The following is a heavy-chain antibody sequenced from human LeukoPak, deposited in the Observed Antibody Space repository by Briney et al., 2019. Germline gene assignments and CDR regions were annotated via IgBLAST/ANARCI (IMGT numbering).Heavy chain of an antibody. CDR2: ISGGGEGT. V-gene: IGHV3-23*01. CDR3: AKATGSYPSNPFDY. Sequence: PGGSLRLSCAASGFTFSNYAMNWVRQAPGKGLEWVSGISGGGEGTFYADSVKGRFTISRDISKSTLFLQMNSLRVEDPAVYYCAKATGSYPSNPFDYWGQGTLVTVSS. D-gene: IGHD1-26*01. J-gene: IGHJ4*02. CDR1: GFTFSNYA.